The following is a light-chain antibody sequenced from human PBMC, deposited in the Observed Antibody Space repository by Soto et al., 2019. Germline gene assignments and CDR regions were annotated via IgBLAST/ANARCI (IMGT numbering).Light chain of an antibody. CDR2: DAS. Sequence: DIQMTQSPSSLSASVGDRVTITCRASQSTSTYLNWYQQKPGNAPKLLIYDASNLQSGVPSRFSGGGSGTDFTLTISSLQPEDSATYYCQQSYRIPYTFGQGTKLEIK. CDR1: QSTSTY. V-gene: IGKV1-39*01. J-gene: IGKJ2*01. CDR3: QQSYRIPYT.